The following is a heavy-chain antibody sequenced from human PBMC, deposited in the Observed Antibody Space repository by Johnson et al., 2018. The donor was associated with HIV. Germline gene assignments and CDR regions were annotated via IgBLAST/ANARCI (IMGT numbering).Heavy chain of an antibody. CDR2: IGTAGAT. J-gene: IGHJ3*02. V-gene: IGHV3-13*01. D-gene: IGHD5-12*01. CDR1: GFTFSSYD. CDR3: ARGDSYIVATDDAFDI. Sequence: VQLVESGGGLVQPGGSLRLSCAASGFTFSSYDMHWVRQATGKGLEWVSAIGTAGATYYPGSVKGRFTISRENAKNSLYLQMNSLRAGDTAVYYCARGDSYIVATDDAFDIWGQGTMVTVSS.